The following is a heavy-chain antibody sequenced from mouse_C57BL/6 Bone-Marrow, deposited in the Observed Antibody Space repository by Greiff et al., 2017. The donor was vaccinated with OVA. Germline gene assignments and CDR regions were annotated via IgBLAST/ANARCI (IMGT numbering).Heavy chain of an antibody. J-gene: IGHJ2*01. CDR1: YTFTDYYM. D-gene: IGHD1-1*01. CDR3: KPYGSSLDY. V-gene: IGHV1-83*01. Sequence: VQLQQSGPELVKPGASVKMSCKASGYTFTDYYMHWVKQKPGKGLEWIGEIYPGSGNTYYNEKFKGKATLTAVTSSSTAYMQLSSLTSEDSAVYFCAKPYGSSLDYWGQGTTLTVSS. CDR2: YPGSGNTY.